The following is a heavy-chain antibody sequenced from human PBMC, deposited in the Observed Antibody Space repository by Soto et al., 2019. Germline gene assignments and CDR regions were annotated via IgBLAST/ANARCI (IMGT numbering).Heavy chain of an antibody. Sequence: EVQLLESGGGLVQPGGSLGLSCAASGFTFSIYAMSWVRQAPGKGPEWVSVINGRGSPTFYADSVKGRFTISRDNSKKTLYLQMNGLRAEDTAIYYCAKHIQGAGNWYFDLWGRGTLVTVSS. CDR1: GFTFSIYA. V-gene: IGHV3-23*01. D-gene: IGHD2-21*01. J-gene: IGHJ2*01. CDR3: AKHIQGAGNWYFDL. CDR2: INGRGSPT.